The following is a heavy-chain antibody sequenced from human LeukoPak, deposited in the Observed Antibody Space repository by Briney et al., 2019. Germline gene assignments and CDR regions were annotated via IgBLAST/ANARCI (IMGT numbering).Heavy chain of an antibody. Sequence: PSETLSLTCTVSGYSISSGYYWGWIRQPPGKGLEWIGSIYHSGNTYYNPSLKSRVTISVDTSKNQFSLRLNSVTAADTAVYYCARENSAYSFFYWGQGTLVTVSS. V-gene: IGHV4-38-2*02. CDR3: ARENSAYSFFY. D-gene: IGHD3-22*01. J-gene: IGHJ4*02. CDR1: GYSISSGYY. CDR2: IYHSGNT.